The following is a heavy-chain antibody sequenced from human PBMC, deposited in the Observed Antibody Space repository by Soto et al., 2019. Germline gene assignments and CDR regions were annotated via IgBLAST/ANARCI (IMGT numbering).Heavy chain of an antibody. D-gene: IGHD1-26*01. J-gene: IGHJ3*02. CDR2: ISYDGGNK. Sequence: GGSLRLSCAASGFTFSSYGMHWVRQAPGKGLEWVAVISYDGGNKYYADSVKGRFTISRDNSKNTLYLQMNSLRAEDTAVYYCAKDKGVGATPFDAFDIWGQGTMVTVSS. CDR1: GFTFSSYG. CDR3: AKDKGVGATPFDAFDI. V-gene: IGHV3-30*18.